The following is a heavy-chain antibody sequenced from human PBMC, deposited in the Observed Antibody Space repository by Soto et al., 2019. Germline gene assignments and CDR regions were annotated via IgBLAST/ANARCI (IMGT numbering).Heavy chain of an antibody. CDR3: AREAVDTYYYGSGSYYSFDY. D-gene: IGHD3-10*01. J-gene: IGHJ4*02. CDR2: ISSSGSTI. Sequence: GGSLRLSCAASGFTFSDYYMSWIRQAPGKGLEWVSYISSSGSTIYYADSVKGRFTISRDNAKNSLYLQMNSLRAEGTAVYYCAREAVDTYYYGSGSYYSFDYWGQGTLVTVSS. CDR1: GFTFSDYY. V-gene: IGHV3-11*01.